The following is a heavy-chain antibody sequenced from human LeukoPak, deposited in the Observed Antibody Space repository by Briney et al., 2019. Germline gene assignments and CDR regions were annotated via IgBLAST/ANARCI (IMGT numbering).Heavy chain of an antibody. CDR2: ISSSSSYI. Sequence: PGGSLRLSCAASGFTFSSYSMNWVRQAPGKGLEWVSSISSSSSYIYYVDSVKGRFTISRDNAKNSLYLQMNSLRAEDTAVYYCARAPGRVRGVIIGPDVWGQGTTVTVSS. J-gene: IGHJ6*02. CDR3: ARAPGRVRGVIIGPDV. CDR1: GFTFSSYS. V-gene: IGHV3-21*01. D-gene: IGHD3-10*01.